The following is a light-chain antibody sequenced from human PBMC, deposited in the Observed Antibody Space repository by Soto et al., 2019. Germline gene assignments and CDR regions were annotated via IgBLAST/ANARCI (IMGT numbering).Light chain of an antibody. CDR3: QQYNNWPLT. J-gene: IGKJ3*01. CDR2: GAS. CDR1: QTFSSN. V-gene: IGKV3-15*01. Sequence: EIVMTQSPATLSVSPGERATLSCRASQTFSSNLAWYQQTPGQAPRLLIYGASTRATGIPARFSGSGSGTEFTLTISSLQSEDFAVYYCQQYNNWPLTFGPGTKVDI.